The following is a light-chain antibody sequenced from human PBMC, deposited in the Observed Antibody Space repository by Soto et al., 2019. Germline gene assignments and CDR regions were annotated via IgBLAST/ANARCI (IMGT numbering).Light chain of an antibody. CDR1: QSVSSN. V-gene: IGKV3-15*01. Sequence: EIVMTQSPVTLSVSPGERATLPCRASQSVSSNLAWYQQQPGQAPRLLIYGASTRANGRPARFSGSGSGTEFTLTISSLQSEDFALYDCQQYNNWPTITFGQGTRLEIK. CDR3: QQYNNWPTIT. CDR2: GAS. J-gene: IGKJ5*01.